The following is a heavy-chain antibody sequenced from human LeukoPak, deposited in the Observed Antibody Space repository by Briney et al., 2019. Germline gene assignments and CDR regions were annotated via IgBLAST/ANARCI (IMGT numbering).Heavy chain of an antibody. CDR3: AKRRGSSPNVPVDY. J-gene: IGHJ4*02. Sequence: GGSLRLSCAASGFTFSSYTMSWVRQAPGKGLEWVSTITTSDGNTYYADSVKGRFTVSRDNSKNTLFLQMNSLRAEDTAVYYCAKRRGSSPNVPVDYWGQGTLVTVSS. D-gene: IGHD1-26*01. CDR2: ITTSDGNT. CDR1: GFTFSSYT. V-gene: IGHV3-23*01.